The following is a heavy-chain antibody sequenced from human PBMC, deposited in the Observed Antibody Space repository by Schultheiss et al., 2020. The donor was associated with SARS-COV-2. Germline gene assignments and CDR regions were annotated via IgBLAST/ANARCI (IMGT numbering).Heavy chain of an antibody. J-gene: IGHJ5*02. V-gene: IGHV4-61*08. Sequence: SETLSLTCTVSGGSISSGGYYWSWIRQPPGKGLEWIGYIYYSGSTNYNPSLKSRVTISVDTSKNQFSLKLSSVTAADTAVYYCARGANLGWFDPWGQGTLVTVSS. CDR3: ARGANLGWFDP. CDR1: GGSISSGGYY. CDR2: IYYSGST.